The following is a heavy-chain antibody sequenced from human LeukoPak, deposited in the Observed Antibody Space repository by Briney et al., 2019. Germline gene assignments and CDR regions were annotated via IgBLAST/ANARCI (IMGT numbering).Heavy chain of an antibody. V-gene: IGHV1-69*02. CDR3: ARATTVDWFDP. CDR2: IIPILGIA. Sequence: SVKVSCKTSGGTFSSYTISWVRQAPGQGLEWMGRIIPILGIANYAQKFQGRVTITADKSTSTAYMELSSLRSEDTAVYYCARATTVDWFDPWGQGTLVTVSS. D-gene: IGHD4-23*01. CDR1: GGTFSSYT. J-gene: IGHJ5*02.